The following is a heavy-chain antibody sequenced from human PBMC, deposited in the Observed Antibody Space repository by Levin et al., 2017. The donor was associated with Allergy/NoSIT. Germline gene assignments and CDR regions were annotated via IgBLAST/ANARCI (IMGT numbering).Heavy chain of an antibody. CDR2: LNPSGGAT. V-gene: IGHV1-46*01. Sequence: ASVKVSCKASGYSFTSYYMHWVRRAPGQGLEWMGILNPSGGATSYAQKFQGRVTMTRDTSTSTLYMELSSLRSEDTAVYYCARDFEGGSSAFDIWGQGTMVTVFS. CDR1: GYSFTSYY. CDR3: ARDFEGGSSAFDI. J-gene: IGHJ3*02. D-gene: IGHD1-26*01.